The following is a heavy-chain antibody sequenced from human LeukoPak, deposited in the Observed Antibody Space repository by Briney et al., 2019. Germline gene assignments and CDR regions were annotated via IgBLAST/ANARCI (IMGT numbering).Heavy chain of an antibody. Sequence: SETLSLTCTVSGGSISGYYWTWIRQPPGKGLEWIGYMYYNAGTHYNPSPKSRLTISIDTSKNQFSLKLSSVTAADTAVYYCASRANSYGPIDYWGQGTLVTVSS. CDR1: GGSISGYY. J-gene: IGHJ4*02. V-gene: IGHV4-59*01. D-gene: IGHD5-18*01. CDR3: ASRANSYGPIDY. CDR2: MYYNAGT.